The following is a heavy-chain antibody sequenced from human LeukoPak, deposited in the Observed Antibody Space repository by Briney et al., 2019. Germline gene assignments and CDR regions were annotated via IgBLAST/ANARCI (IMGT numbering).Heavy chain of an antibody. J-gene: IGHJ4*02. D-gene: IGHD3/OR15-3a*01. CDR2: IRSKTDGWTT. CDR1: GFTFSNAW. V-gene: IGHV3-15*01. CDR3: STWTDLYDY. Sequence: GGSLTLSCAASGFTFSNAWMSWVRQAPGKGLDWVGRIRSKTDGWTTDHAASVKGRFTISRDDSNNMLYLQMNSLKTEDTAVYYCSTWTDLYDYWGQGTLVTVSS.